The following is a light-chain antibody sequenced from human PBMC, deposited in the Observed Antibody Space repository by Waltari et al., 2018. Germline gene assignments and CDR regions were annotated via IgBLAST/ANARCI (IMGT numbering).Light chain of an antibody. CDR2: RND. V-gene: IGLV1-47*01. CDR1: SSNIGTNY. Sequence: QSVLTQPPSVSGTPGQGVTISCSGRSSNIGTNYVYWYQQLPRPAPNLLIFRNDQRPSGVPDRFSASKSGTSASLAISGLRSEDEADYYCAAWDDGLSGPVFGGGTKLTVL. J-gene: IGLJ3*02. CDR3: AAWDDGLSGPV.